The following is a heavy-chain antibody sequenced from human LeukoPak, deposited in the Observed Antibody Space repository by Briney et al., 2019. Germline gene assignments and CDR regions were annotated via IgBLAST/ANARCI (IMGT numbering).Heavy chain of an antibody. D-gene: IGHD3-10*01. J-gene: IGHJ4*02. CDR3: ARRPRITMVRGVIRGYFDY. V-gene: IGHV4-34*01. Sequence: SETLSLTCAVYGGSFSGYYWSWIRQPPGKGLEWIGEINHSGGTNYNPSLKSRVTISVDTSKNQFSLKLSSVTAADTAVYYCARRPRITMVRGVIRGYFDYWGQGTLVTVSS. CDR1: GGSFSGYY. CDR2: INHSGGT.